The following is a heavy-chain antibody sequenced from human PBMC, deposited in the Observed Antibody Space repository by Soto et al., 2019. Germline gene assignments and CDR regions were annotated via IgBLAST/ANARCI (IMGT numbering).Heavy chain of an antibody. CDR3: AREETCSSGILGYYAVAV. Sequence: QVQLVESGGGVVQPGRSLRLSCAASRFTFSRYGMHWVRQAPGKGLEWVAVIWYDGTNQYYADSVKGRFTISRDNSKNTPFLQMNSLRADDTATYYCAREETCSSGILGYYAVAVWGPGTTVTVS. D-gene: IGHD3-10*01. CDR2: IWYDGTNQ. J-gene: IGHJ6*02. CDR1: RFTFSRYG. V-gene: IGHV3-33*01.